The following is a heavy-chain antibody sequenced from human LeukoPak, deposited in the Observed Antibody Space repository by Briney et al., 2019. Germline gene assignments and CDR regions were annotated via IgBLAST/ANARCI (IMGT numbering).Heavy chain of an antibody. J-gene: IGHJ4*02. CDR1: GFTFSSYA. V-gene: IGHV3-23*01. D-gene: IGHD1-7*01. CDR2: ISGSGGST. Sequence: GGPLRLSCAASGFTFSSYAMSWVRQAPGKGLEWVSTISGSGGSTYYADSVKGRFTISRDNSKKTLYLQMNSLRAEDTAIYYCAKDQLLGMPYSLSLDYWGQGTLVTVSS. CDR3: AKDQLLGMPYSLSLDY.